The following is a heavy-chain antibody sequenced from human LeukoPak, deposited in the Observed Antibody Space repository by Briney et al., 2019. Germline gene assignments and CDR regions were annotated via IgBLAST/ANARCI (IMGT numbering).Heavy chain of an antibody. J-gene: IGHJ3*02. Sequence: SETLSLTCTVSGYSISSGYYWGWIRQPPGKGLEWIGSIYHSGSTYYNPSLKSRVTISVDTSKSQFSLKLSSVTAADTAVYYCARDAISGYCTNGVCYDAFDIWGQGTMVTASS. V-gene: IGHV4-38-2*02. D-gene: IGHD2-8*01. CDR3: ARDAISGYCTNGVCYDAFDI. CDR1: GYSISSGYY. CDR2: IYHSGST.